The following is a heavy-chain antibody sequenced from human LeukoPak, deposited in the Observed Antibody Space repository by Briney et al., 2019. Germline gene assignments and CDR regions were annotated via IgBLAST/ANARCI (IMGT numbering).Heavy chain of an antibody. CDR1: GYTFTTYA. CDR2: INAVNGNT. Sequence: ASVRVSCKASGYTFTTYAMHWVRQAPGQRFEWMGWINAVNGNTKYSQKFHDRVTITRDTSASTAYMELSSLRSEDTAVYYCARDIDRAVGNWFDPWGQGTLVTVSS. J-gene: IGHJ5*02. CDR3: ARDIDRAVGNWFDP. V-gene: IGHV1-3*01. D-gene: IGHD6-19*01.